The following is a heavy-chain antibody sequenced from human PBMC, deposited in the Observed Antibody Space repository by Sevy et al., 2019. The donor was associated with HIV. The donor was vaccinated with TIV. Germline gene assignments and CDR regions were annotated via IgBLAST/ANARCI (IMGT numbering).Heavy chain of an antibody. CDR2: IYSGGST. V-gene: IGHV3-53*01. J-gene: IGHJ3*02. Sequence: GGSRRLSGAASGFSVSSNYMSGFRQAPGKGLEWGSVIYSGGSTYYAYSVKGRFTISRDNSKNTLYLQMNSMRAEDTAESYCESARTDYRSSSYSDAFDIWGQGTLVTVSS. D-gene: IGHD6-13*01. CDR1: GFSVSSNY. CDR3: ESARTDYRSSSYSDAFDI.